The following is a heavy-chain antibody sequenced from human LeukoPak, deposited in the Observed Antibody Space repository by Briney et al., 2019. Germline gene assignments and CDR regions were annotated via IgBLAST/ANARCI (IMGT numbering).Heavy chain of an antibody. CDR2: ISSSAYSI. J-gene: IGHJ4*02. Sequence: PGGSLRLSCAASGFTFSQNYMSWIRQAPGKGLEWVSYISSSAYSIYYAASVKGRFTISRDNAKHSLYLQMDSLRAEDTAIYYCARGKRTFDYWGQGTLVTVSS. CDR1: GFTFSQNY. D-gene: IGHD1-1*01. V-gene: IGHV3-11*01. CDR3: ARGKRTFDY.